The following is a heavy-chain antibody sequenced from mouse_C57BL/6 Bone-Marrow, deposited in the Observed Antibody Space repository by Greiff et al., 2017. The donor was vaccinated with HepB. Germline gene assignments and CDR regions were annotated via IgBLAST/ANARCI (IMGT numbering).Heavy chain of an antibody. V-gene: IGHV1-5*01. D-gene: IGHD1-1*01. J-gene: IGHJ3*01. CDR1: GYTFTSYW. CDR3: THYYGSPFAY. CDR2: IYPGNSDT. Sequence: EVQLQQSGTVLARPGASVKMSCKTSGYTFTSYWMHWVKQRPGQGLEWIGAIYPGNSDTSYNQKFKGKAKLTAVTSASTAYMELSSLTNEDSAVYYCTHYYGSPFAYWGQGTLVTVSA.